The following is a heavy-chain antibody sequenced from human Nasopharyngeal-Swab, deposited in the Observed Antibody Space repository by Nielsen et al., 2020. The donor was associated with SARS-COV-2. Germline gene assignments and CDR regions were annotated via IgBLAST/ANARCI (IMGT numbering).Heavy chain of an antibody. CDR1: GFTFSSNA. Sequence: GESLKISCAASGFTFSSNAMSWVSQAPGKGLEWVSAISGSGGSTYYADSVKGRFTISRDNSKNTLYLQMNSLRAEDTAVYYCAKDPDSGLKEPPTSDYWGQGTLVTVSS. D-gene: IGHD1-14*01. CDR2: ISGSGGST. J-gene: IGHJ4*02. CDR3: AKDPDSGLKEPPTSDY. V-gene: IGHV3-23*01.